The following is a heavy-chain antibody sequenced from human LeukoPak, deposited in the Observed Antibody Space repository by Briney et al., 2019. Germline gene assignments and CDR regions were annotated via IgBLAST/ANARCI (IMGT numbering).Heavy chain of an antibody. V-gene: IGHV1-69*08. CDR2: ISPLLGTT. CDR3: AKDRCTGDYCYHDH. D-gene: IGHD2-8*02. Sequence: GASVKVSCKASGGTFSNDPISWLRQAPGQRLEWMGNISPLLGTTLYTQEFQGRVTITTVKATNTIYMDLYSLTSDDTAIYYCAKDRCTGDYCYHDHWGQGTLVTVSS. CDR1: GGTFSNDP. J-gene: IGHJ4*02.